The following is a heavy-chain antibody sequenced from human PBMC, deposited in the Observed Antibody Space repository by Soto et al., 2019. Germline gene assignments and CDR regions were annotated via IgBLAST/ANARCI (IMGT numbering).Heavy chain of an antibody. CDR1: GYSFTSYW. V-gene: IGHV5-10-1*01. D-gene: IGHD4-17*01. Sequence: PGESLKISCKGSGYSFTSYWISWVRQMPGKGLEWMGRIDPSDSYTNYSPSFQGHVTISADKSISTAYLQWSSLKASDTAMYYCASIPYVGPTVTTYYGMDVWGQGTTVTVSS. CDR3: ASIPYVGPTVTTYYGMDV. CDR2: IDPSDSYT. J-gene: IGHJ6*02.